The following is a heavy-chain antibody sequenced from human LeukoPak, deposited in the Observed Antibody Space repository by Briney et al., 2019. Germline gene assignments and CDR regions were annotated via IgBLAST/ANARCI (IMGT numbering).Heavy chain of an antibody. Sequence: GGSLRLSCAASGFTFSSYWMHWVRQAPGKGLVWVSRINSDGSSTSYADSVKGRFTISRDNAKTTLYLQMNSLRAEDTAVYYCGIAAAGTFADYWGQGTLVTVSS. J-gene: IGHJ4*02. D-gene: IGHD6-13*01. V-gene: IGHV3-74*01. CDR2: INSDGSST. CDR3: GIAAAGTFADY. CDR1: GFTFSSYW.